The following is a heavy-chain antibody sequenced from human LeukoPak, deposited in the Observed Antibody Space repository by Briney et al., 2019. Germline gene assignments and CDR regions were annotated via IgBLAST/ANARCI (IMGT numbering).Heavy chain of an antibody. J-gene: IGHJ6*03. CDR1: GGSISSSSYY. D-gene: IGHD2-15*01. Sequence: PSETLSLTCTVSGGSISSSSYYWGWIRQPPGKGLEWVGYIYYSGSTNYNPSLKSRVTISVDTSKNQFSLKLSSVTAADTAVYYCARENRILYYYYMDVWGKGTTVTVSS. V-gene: IGHV4-61*01. CDR3: ARENRILYYYYMDV. CDR2: IYYSGST.